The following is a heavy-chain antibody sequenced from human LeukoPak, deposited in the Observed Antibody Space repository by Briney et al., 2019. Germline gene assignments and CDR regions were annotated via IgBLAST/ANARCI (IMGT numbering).Heavy chain of an antibody. Sequence: SETLSLTCTVSGGSISSYYWSWIRQPPGKGLEWIGYIYYSGSTNYNPSLKSRVTISVDTSKNQFSLKLSSVTAADTAVYYCARGGSSSSPFDYWGQGTLVTVSS. J-gene: IGHJ4*02. CDR2: IYYSGST. V-gene: IGHV4-59*01. CDR1: GGSISSYY. CDR3: ARGGSSSSPFDY. D-gene: IGHD6-6*01.